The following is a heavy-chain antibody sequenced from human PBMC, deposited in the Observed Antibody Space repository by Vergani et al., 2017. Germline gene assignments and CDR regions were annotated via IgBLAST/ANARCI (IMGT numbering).Heavy chain of an antibody. Sequence: VQLQESGPGLVKPSGTLSLTCAVPGGPLSSSNWWSWARQPPGKGLEWIGEFYHSGSPNYNPSLKSRVTISVDKSKNQFSLKLSSVTAADTAVYYCARSDSSSSVFDYWGQGTLVTVSS. D-gene: IGHD6-6*01. J-gene: IGHJ4*02. V-gene: IGHV4-4*02. CDR1: GGPLSSSNW. CDR2: FYHSGSP. CDR3: ARSDSSSSVFDY.